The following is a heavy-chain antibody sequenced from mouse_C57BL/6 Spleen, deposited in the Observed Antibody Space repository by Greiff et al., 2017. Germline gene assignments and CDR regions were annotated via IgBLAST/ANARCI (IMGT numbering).Heavy chain of an antibody. V-gene: IGHV1-50*01. Sequence: VQLQQPGAELVKPGASVKLSCKASGYTFTSYWMQWVKQRPGRGLWWIGEFDPSDSYTNYNQKFKGKATLTVDTSSSTAYMQLSSLTSEDSAVYYCAREKIPHWYFDVWGTGTTVTVSS. CDR3: AREKIPHWYFDV. CDR2: FDPSDSYT. J-gene: IGHJ1*03. CDR1: GYTFTSYW.